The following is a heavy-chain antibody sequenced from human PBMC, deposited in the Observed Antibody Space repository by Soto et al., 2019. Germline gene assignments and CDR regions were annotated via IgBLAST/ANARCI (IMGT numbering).Heavy chain of an antibody. J-gene: IGHJ4*02. V-gene: IGHV3-23*01. CDR1: GFTFSSSA. CDR3: AKAQTSRSFFDY. CDR2: IGGSGSTT. Sequence: PGGSLRLSCAVSGFTFSSSAMSWVRQAPGKGLEWVSSISGIGGSGSTTHYADSVEGRFTISRDNSKNTLYLQLNSLRAEDMAVYYCAKAQTSRSFFDYWGQGTLVTAPQ. D-gene: IGHD6-13*01.